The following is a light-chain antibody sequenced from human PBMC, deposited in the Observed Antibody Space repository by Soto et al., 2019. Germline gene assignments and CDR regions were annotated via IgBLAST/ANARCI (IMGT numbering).Light chain of an antibody. V-gene: IGKV3D-11*01. CDR3: HQRQSWTRT. CDR1: QALNTR. CDR2: LTS. J-gene: IGKJ4*02. Sequence: EIVLPRSPGTLSLSPGERAPLACRSSQALNTRVAGDQHKPGQAPRILCDLTSNRAAGVPSRFSAWGSETDFTLASSDVQPGAFAVYYCHQRQSWTRTFGRGTKVEIK.